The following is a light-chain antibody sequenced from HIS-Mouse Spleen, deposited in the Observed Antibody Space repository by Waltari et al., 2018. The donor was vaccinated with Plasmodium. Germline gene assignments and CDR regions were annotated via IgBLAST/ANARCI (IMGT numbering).Light chain of an antibody. V-gene: IGLV2-8*01. CDR3: SSYAGSNNLV. CDR1: SSDVGGYNY. CDR2: EVS. J-gene: IGLJ2*01. Sequence: QSALTQPPSASGSPGQSVTISCTGTSSDVGGYNYVSWYQQHPGKAPNLMIYEVSNRPSGVPDRFSGSKSGNTASLTVSGLQAEDEADYYCSSYAGSNNLVFGGGTKLTVL.